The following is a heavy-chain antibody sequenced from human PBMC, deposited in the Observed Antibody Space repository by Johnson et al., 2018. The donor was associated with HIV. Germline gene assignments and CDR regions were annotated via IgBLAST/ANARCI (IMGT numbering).Heavy chain of an antibody. CDR1: GFTFSSYW. CDR2: VKSKTDGGTT. V-gene: IGHV3-15*01. CDR3: TTDSGWVPLEAFDI. J-gene: IGHJ3*02. D-gene: IGHD6-19*01. Sequence: VQLVESGGGLVQPGGSLRLSCAASGFTFSSYWMSWVRQAPGKGLEWVGRVKSKTDGGTTDYTAPVKGRFTISRDDSKNTLYLQMNSLKTEDTAVYYCTTDSGWVPLEAFDIWGQGTMVTVSS.